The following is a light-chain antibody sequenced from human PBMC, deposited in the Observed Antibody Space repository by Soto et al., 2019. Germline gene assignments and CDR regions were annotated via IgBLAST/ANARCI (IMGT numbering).Light chain of an antibody. V-gene: IGKV1-5*01. CDR3: QQYNRYSPT. CDR1: QSISSW. Sequence: DIQMTQSPSTLSTSVGDRVTITCRASQSISSWLAWYQQKPGKAPKLLIFDVSSLHTGVPSRFSGSGSGTEFTLTISSLQPDDFATYYCQQYNRYSPTFGQGTKVDIK. CDR2: DVS. J-gene: IGKJ1*01.